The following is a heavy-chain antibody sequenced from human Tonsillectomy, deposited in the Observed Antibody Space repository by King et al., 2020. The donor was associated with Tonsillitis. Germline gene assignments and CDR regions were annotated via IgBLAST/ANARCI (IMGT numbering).Heavy chain of an antibody. V-gene: IGHV3-21*01. CDR2: ISGSSSYI. D-gene: IGHD3-10*01. J-gene: IGHJ5*01. Sequence: VQLVESGGGLVKPGGSLRLSCAVSGFTFSSYSMNWVRQAPGKGLEWVSSISGSSSYIYYADSVKGRFTISRDNAKNSLYLQMNSLRAEDTAVYYCARDSAYSGSGSDYNPTDSWGQGALVTLSS. CDR3: ARDSAYSGSGSDYNPTDS. CDR1: GFTFSSYS.